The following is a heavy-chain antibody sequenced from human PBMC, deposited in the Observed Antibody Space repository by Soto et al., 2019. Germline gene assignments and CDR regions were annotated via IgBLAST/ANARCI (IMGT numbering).Heavy chain of an antibody. J-gene: IGHJ6*04. Sequence: GESLKISCKGSGYSFTSYWIGWVRQMPGKGLEWMGIIYPGDSDTRYSPSFQGQVTISADKSISTAYLQWSSLKASDTSMYYCARCILAYSSSPDWDVWGKGTTVTVSS. D-gene: IGHD6-6*01. V-gene: IGHV5-51*01. CDR1: GYSFTSYW. CDR2: IYPGDSDT. CDR3: ARCILAYSSSPDWDV.